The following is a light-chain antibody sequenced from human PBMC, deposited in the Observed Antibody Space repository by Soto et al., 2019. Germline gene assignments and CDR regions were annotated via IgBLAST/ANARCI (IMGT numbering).Light chain of an antibody. CDR3: EAWDDSLNAL. Sequence: QSVLTQPPSASGTPGQRITISCSGSSSNIGDNPVNWYQQLPGAAPKLLIYINDQRPSGVPGRFSGSKSGTSAALAISGLQPEDEADYYCEAWDDSLNALFGTGTKVTV. CDR2: IND. J-gene: IGLJ1*01. V-gene: IGLV1-44*01. CDR1: SSNIGDNP.